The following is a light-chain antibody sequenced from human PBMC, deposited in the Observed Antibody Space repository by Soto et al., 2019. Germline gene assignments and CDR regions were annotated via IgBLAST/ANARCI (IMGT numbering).Light chain of an antibody. CDR1: QSISSW. Sequence: DIQMTQYPSTLSASVGDRVTITCRASQSISSWLAWYQQKPGKAPKLLIYKASSLESGVPSRFSGSGSGTEFTLTISSLQPDDFATYYCQQYNSYSPLTFGGGTTVEIK. CDR2: KAS. CDR3: QQYNSYSPLT. V-gene: IGKV1-5*03. J-gene: IGKJ4*01.